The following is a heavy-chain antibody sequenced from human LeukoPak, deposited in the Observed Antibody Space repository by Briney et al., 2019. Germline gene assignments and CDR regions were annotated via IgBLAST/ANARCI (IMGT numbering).Heavy chain of an antibody. Sequence: SGTLSLTCAVSGGSISSSNWWSWVRQPPGKGLEWIGEIYHSGSTNYNPSLKSRVTISVDRSKNQFSLKLSSVTAADTAVYYCARVPGEVGYSSSRGSDYWGQGTLVTVSS. CDR1: GGSISSSNW. CDR2: IYHSGST. D-gene: IGHD6-13*01. V-gene: IGHV4-4*02. J-gene: IGHJ4*02. CDR3: ARVPGEVGYSSSRGSDY.